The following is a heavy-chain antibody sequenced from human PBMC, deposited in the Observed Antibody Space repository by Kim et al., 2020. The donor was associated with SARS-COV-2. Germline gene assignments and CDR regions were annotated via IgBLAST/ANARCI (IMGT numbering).Heavy chain of an antibody. J-gene: IGHJ6*02. CDR1: GFSFSNYA. CDR3: AKDGGRDHYDFHYYAMDG. V-gene: IGHV3-30*18. CDR2: ISYDHSNK. D-gene: IGHD3-3*01. Sequence: GGSLRLSCAASGFSFSNYAMHWVRQAPGKGLEWVATISYDHSNKYYADSVKGQFTISRDNSKNTLYLQMNFLRPDDTAVYYCAKDGGRDHYDFHYYAMDGWSQGTTATAPS.